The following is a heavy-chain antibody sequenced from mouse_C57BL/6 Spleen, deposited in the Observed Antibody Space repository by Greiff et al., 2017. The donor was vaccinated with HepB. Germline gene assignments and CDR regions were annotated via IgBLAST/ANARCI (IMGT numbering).Heavy chain of an antibody. J-gene: IGHJ1*03. CDR2: INPGSGGT. V-gene: IGHV1-54*01. Sequence: QVQLQQSGAELVRPGTSVKVSCKASGYAFTNYLIEWVKQRPGQGLEWIGVINPGSGGTNYNEKFKGKATLTADKSSSTAYMQLSSLTSEDSAVYFCARLITTTGYFDVWGTGTTVTVSS. CDR1: GYAFTNYL. D-gene: IGHD1-1*01. CDR3: ARLITTTGYFDV.